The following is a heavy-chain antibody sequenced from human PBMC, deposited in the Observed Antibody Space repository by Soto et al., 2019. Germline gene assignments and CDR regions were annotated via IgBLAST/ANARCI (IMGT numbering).Heavy chain of an antibody. CDR2: ISAYNGNT. D-gene: IGHD3-3*01. V-gene: IGHV1-18*01. CDR1: GYTFSNYG. J-gene: IGHJ5*02. CDR3: ARSSWTSYIWFDP. Sequence: QAQLVQSGAEVKKPGASVKVSCTTSGYTFSNYGISWVRQAPGQGLEWLGWISAYNGNTNYAQNLQGRVTMTTDTYTSTAYMELRSLRSDDTAVYYCARSSWTSYIWFDPWGQGTLVTVSS.